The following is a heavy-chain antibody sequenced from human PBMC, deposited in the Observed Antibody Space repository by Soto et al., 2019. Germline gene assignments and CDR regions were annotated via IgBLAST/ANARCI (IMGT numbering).Heavy chain of an antibody. D-gene: IGHD3-9*01. V-gene: IGHV2-5*02. J-gene: IGHJ4*02. CDR3: APLLTDPPNFDY. CDR1: GFSLSTSVVG. Sequence: QITLKESGPTLVKPTQTLTLTCTYSGFSLSTSVVGVGWIRQPPGKALEWLALIYWDDDKRYSPSLTTRLTITKDTSKNQVVLTMTNMDPVDTATYYCAPLLTDPPNFDYWGQGTLVTVSS. CDR2: IYWDDDK.